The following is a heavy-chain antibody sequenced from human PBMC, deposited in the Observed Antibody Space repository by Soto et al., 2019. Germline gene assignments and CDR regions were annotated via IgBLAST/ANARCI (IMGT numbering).Heavy chain of an antibody. CDR2: IYHTGST. J-gene: IGHJ4*02. D-gene: IGHD1-26*01. V-gene: IGHV4-4*03. CDR1: GGSISNSNW. Sequence: LRRTLSLTCGVFGGSISNSNWWTWVRQPPGKGLEWIGEIYHTGSTNYNSSLMSRVTISLDKPNNQFSLKLGSVTAADTAVYYCAHRPIVGAAIWGQGTLVTVSS. CDR3: AHRPIVGAAI.